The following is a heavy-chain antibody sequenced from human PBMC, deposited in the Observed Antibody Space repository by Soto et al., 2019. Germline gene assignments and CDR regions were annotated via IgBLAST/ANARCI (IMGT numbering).Heavy chain of an antibody. CDR1: GSTFSSNS. Sequence: EVQLVESGGGLVKPGGSLRPSCAAAGSTFSSNSMNWCRQSPGKGLEWVSSILSSSIYIYYADSVKGRFTISRDNAKNSLYLQMNSLRAEDTAVYYCAAGHYDFWSGYYYYYYGMDVWGQGTTVTVSS. D-gene: IGHD3-3*01. V-gene: IGHV3-21*01. J-gene: IGHJ6*02. CDR2: ILSSSIYI. CDR3: AAGHYDFWSGYYYYYYGMDV.